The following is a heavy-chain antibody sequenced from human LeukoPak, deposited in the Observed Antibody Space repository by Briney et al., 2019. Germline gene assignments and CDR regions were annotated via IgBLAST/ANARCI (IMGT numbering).Heavy chain of an antibody. D-gene: IGHD6-19*01. CDR1: GFTVSGSY. CDR3: ARGLGQWPHLDY. V-gene: IGHV3-53*01. J-gene: IGHJ4*02. Sequence: GGSLRLSCAASGFTVSGSYMSWVRQAPGKGLEWVSVIYSTGLTYYADSVKGRFTISRGNFKNTLFLQMNSLRAEDTALYYCARGLGQWPHLDYWGQGTLVTVSS. CDR2: IYSTGLT.